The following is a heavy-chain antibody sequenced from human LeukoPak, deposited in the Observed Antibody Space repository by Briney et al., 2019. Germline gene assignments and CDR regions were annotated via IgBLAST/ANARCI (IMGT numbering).Heavy chain of an antibody. CDR3: ATTVDTAMGRWGYYYGMDV. CDR2: MYYSGGT. CDR1: GGSISSSSHY. J-gene: IGHJ6*02. D-gene: IGHD5-18*01. Sequence: SETLSLTCTVSGGSISSSSHYWGWIRQPPGKGLEWIGSMYYSGGTYYNPSLKSRVTISVDTSKNQFSLKLSSVTAADTAVYYCATTVDTAMGRWGYYYGMDVWGQGTTVTVSS. V-gene: IGHV4-39*01.